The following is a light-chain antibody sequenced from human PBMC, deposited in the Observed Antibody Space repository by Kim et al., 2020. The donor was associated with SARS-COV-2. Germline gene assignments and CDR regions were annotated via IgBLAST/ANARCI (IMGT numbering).Light chain of an antibody. CDR3: QQYSSTPYT. Sequence: RATINCKSSQSVLYSSNNQNYLAWYQQKPGQPPKLLIYWASTREYGVPDRFSGSGSGTDFTLTISSLQAEDVAVYYCQQYSSTPYTFCQGTKLEI. J-gene: IGKJ2*01. CDR1: QSVLYSSNNQNY. CDR2: WAS. V-gene: IGKV4-1*01.